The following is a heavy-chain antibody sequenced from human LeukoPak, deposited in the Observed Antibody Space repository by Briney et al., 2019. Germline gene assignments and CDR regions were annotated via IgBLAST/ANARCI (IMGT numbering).Heavy chain of an antibody. CDR2: INPSGGST. V-gene: IGHV1-46*01. Sequence: ASVKVSCKASGYTFTSYYMHWVRQAPAQGREWMGIINPSGGSTRYAQRFQGRVTMTRDMSTSTVYRELSSLRSEDTAVYYCARDRHYYDSLGYQGIHYYYYYRDVWGRGTTVTVSS. D-gene: IGHD3-22*01. J-gene: IGHJ6*03. CDR1: GYTFTSYY. CDR3: ARDRHYYDSLGYQGIHYYYYYRDV.